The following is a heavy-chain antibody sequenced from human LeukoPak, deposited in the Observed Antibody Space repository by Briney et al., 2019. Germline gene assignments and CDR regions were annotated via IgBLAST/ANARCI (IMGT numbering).Heavy chain of an antibody. CDR3: ARHVTISGPYDASDI. V-gene: IGHV4-59*08. Sequence: SETLSLTCTVSGDSISSYYWSWIPQPPGKGLKGIGNIYYSGGTDYNPSLKSRVTISVDTSKNQFSLKLRSVTAADTAVYYCARHVTISGPYDASDIWGQGTMVTVSP. CDR1: GDSISSYY. J-gene: IGHJ3*02. D-gene: IGHD5-24*01. CDR2: IYYSGGT.